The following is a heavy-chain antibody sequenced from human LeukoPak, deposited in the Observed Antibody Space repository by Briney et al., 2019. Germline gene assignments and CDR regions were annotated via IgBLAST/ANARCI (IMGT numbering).Heavy chain of an antibody. CDR2: ISSSSSYI. Sequence: KPGGSLRLSCAASGFTFISYSMNWVRQAPGKGLEWVSSISSSSSYIYYADSVKGRFTISRDNAKNSLYLQMNSLRAEDTAVYYCARVPPGYYYYMDVWGKGTTVTVSS. CDR3: ARVPPGYYYYMDV. CDR1: GFTFISYS. J-gene: IGHJ6*03. V-gene: IGHV3-21*01.